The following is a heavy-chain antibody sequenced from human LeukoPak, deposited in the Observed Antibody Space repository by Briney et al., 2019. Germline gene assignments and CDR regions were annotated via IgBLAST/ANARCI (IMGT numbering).Heavy chain of an antibody. V-gene: IGHV3-30*04. CDR2: ISYDGSNK. Sequence: PGGSLRLSCAASGFTFSSYAMHWVRQAPGKGLEWVTFISYDGSNKYYGDSVKGRFTISRDNSKNTLYLQMNSLRVEDTAVYYCAKASTVTSPLDYWGQGTLVTVSS. J-gene: IGHJ4*02. CDR3: AKASTVTSPLDY. D-gene: IGHD4-17*01. CDR1: GFTFSSYA.